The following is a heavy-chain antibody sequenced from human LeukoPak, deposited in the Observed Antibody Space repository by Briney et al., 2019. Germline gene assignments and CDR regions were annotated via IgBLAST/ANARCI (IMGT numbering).Heavy chain of an antibody. D-gene: IGHD4-17*01. CDR2: IYYSGST. V-gene: IGHV4-61*01. CDR1: GGSVSSGSYY. Sequence: SETLSVTCTVSGGSVSSGSYYWSWIRQPPRKGLEWIGYIYYSGSTNYNPSLKSRVTISVDTSKNQFSLKLSSVTAADTAVYYCARVDVISSYGDYVSYFDLWGRGTLVTVSS. J-gene: IGHJ2*01. CDR3: ARVDVISSYGDYVSYFDL.